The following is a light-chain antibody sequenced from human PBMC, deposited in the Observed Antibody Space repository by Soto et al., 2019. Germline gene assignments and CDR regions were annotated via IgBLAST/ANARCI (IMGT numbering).Light chain of an antibody. Sequence: QSVLTQPPSVSGAPGQXVTIXCTGSSSNIGAGYDVHWYQQLPGTAPKLLIYGNSNRPSGVPDRFSGSKSGTSASLAITGLQAEDEADYYCQSYDSSLSGYVFGTGTKLTVL. CDR2: GNS. CDR1: SSNIGAGYD. V-gene: IGLV1-40*01. J-gene: IGLJ1*01. CDR3: QSYDSSLSGYV.